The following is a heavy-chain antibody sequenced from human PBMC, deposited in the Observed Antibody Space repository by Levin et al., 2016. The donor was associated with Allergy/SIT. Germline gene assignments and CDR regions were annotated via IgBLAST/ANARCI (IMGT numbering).Heavy chain of an antibody. J-gene: IGHJ4*02. D-gene: IGHD3-3*02. CDR2: ISAYNGKT. V-gene: IGHV1-18*04. CDR3: ARVRQSHGRLAKPYYFDY. CDR1: GYIFSSYG. Sequence: ASVKVSCKASGYIFSSYGITWVRQAPGQGLEWMGWISAYNGKTNYAQMVQGRVFMTTDTSTNTAYMELKSLRSDDTAIYYCARVRQSHGRLAKPYYFDYWGQGTLVTVSS.